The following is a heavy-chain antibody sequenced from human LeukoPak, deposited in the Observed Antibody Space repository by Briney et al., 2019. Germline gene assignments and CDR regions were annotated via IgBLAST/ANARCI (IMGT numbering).Heavy chain of an antibody. D-gene: IGHD6-13*01. CDR3: AKDQKSVAATGYDY. Sequence: GGSLRLSCAASGFTFGNYAMSWVRQGPGKGLEWVSTISGSGGSTYYADSVKGRFTISRDNSKNTLFLQMNSLRADDTAVYFCAKDQKSVAATGYDYWGQGTLVTVSS. J-gene: IGHJ4*02. V-gene: IGHV3-23*01. CDR2: ISGSGGST. CDR1: GFTFGNYA.